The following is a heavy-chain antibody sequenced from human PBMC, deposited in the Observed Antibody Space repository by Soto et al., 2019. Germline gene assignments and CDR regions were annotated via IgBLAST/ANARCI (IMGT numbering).Heavy chain of an antibody. J-gene: IGHJ6*02. CDR1: GGTFSSYA. Sequence: QVQLVQSGAEVKKPGSSVKVSCKASGGTFSSYAISWVRQAPGQGLEWMGGITPIFGTANYAQKVQGRVTITADESTSTAYMELSSLRSEDTAVYYSARDNDFWVCPLNGMDVWGQGTTVTVSS. CDR3: ARDNDFWVCPLNGMDV. D-gene: IGHD3-3*01. V-gene: IGHV1-69*01. CDR2: ITPIFGTA.